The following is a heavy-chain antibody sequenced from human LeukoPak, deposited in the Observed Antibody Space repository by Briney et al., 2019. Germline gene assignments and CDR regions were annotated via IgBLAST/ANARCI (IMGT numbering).Heavy chain of an antibody. V-gene: IGHV4-59*01. CDR2: INYSGTT. Sequence: SETLSLTCTVSGGPISNYYWSGIRQPPGRGLEWIGYINYSGTTYYNPSLKSRVTISVDTSKNQFSLELTSVTAADTAVYYCARIRRIVVAGLFDYWGQGSLVTVSS. CDR1: GGPISNYY. J-gene: IGHJ4*02. CDR3: ARIRRIVVAGLFDY. D-gene: IGHD6-19*01.